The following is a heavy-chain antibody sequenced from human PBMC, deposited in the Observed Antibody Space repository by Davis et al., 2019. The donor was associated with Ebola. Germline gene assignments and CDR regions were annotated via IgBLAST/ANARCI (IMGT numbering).Heavy chain of an antibody. D-gene: IGHD3-3*01. V-gene: IGHV4-61*08. J-gene: IGHJ6*03. CDR2: IYYSGST. Sequence: SETLSLTCTVSGGSISSGGFYWSWIRQPPGKGLEWIGYIYYSGSTNYNPSLKSRVTISVDTSKNQFSLKLSSVTAADTAVYYCARCNYDFWSGYPFYYYYMDVWGKGTTVTVSS. CDR3: ARCNYDFWSGYPFYYYYMDV. CDR1: GGSISSGGFY.